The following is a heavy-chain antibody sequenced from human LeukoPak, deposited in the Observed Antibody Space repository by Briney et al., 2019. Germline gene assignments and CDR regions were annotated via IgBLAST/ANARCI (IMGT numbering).Heavy chain of an antibody. CDR2: INPTGGST. Sequence: ASVKVSCKASGYTFTSYYMHWVRQAPGQGLEWMGLINPTGGSTGYAQKFQGRVTMTRDMSTSTDYMELSSLRSDDTAVYYCARYGAAVTSFDYWGQGTLVTVSS. CDR1: GYTFTSYY. CDR3: ARYGAAVTSFDY. V-gene: IGHV1-46*01. D-gene: IGHD6-13*01. J-gene: IGHJ4*02.